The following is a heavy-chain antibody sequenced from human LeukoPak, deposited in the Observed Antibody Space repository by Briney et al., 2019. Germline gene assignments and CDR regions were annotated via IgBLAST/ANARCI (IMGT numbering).Heavy chain of an antibody. CDR2: IYYSGST. CDR3: ARTTYGDMYYFDY. J-gene: IGHJ4*02. V-gene: IGHV4-39*01. Sequence: SETLSLTCTVSGGSISSSSYYWGWIRQPPGKGREWIGSIYYSGSTYYNPSLKSRVTISVDTSKNQFSLKLSSVTAADTAVYYCARTTYGDMYYFDYWGQGTLVTVSS. CDR1: GGSISSSSYY. D-gene: IGHD4-17*01.